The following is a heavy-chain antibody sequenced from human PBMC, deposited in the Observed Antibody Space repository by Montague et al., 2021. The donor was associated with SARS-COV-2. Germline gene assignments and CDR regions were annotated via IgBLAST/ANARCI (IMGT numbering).Heavy chain of an antibody. J-gene: IGHJ6*02. Sequence: SETLSLTCTVSGGSISSSSYYWGWIRPPPGKGLEWIGSIYYSGSTYYNPSLKSRVTTSVDTSKTQFSLKLSSVTAADTAVYYCARVGRQQLVRLSGMDVWGQGTTVTVSS. CDR1: GGSISSSSYY. CDR3: ARVGRQQLVRLSGMDV. V-gene: IGHV4-39*07. D-gene: IGHD6-13*01. CDR2: IYYSGST.